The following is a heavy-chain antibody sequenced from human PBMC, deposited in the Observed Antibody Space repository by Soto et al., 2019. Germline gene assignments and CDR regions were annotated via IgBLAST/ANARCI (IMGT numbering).Heavy chain of an antibody. D-gene: IGHD6-19*01. J-gene: IGHJ6*02. Sequence: EVQLLESGGGLVQPGGSLRLSCAASGFTFSSYAMSWVRQAPGKGLEWVSAISGSGGSTYYADSVKGRFTISRDNSKNTLYLQRNSLRAEDTAVYYCAKYSSGAWGMDVWGQGTTVTVSS. CDR2: ISGSGGST. CDR3: AKYSSGAWGMDV. CDR1: GFTFSSYA. V-gene: IGHV3-23*01.